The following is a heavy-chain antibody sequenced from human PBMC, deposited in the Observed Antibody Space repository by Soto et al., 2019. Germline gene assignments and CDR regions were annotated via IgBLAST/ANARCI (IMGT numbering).Heavy chain of an antibody. J-gene: IGHJ5*02. V-gene: IGHV4-34*01. CDR2: INHSGST. CDR1: GTSFRHYY. CDR3: ARKFLSFGVKYLET. D-gene: IGHD3-10*01. Sequence: TLSVTCAYDGTSFRHYYLTSIRHYRGKGLEWIGEINHSGSTNYNPSLKSRVAISVDTSKNQLSLKLSSVTAADTAGDHCARKFLSFGVKYLETWGPGTLL.